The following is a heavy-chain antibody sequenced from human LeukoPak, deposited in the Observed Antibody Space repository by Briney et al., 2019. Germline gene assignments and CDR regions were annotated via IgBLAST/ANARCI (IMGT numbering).Heavy chain of an antibody. CDR2: IIPIFGTA. V-gene: IGHV1-69*06. CDR3: ARIYQWRTTRYYYMDV. CDR1: GGTFSSYA. D-gene: IGHD6-19*01. Sequence: GSSVKVSCKASGGTFSSYAISWVRQAPGQGLEWMGGIIPIFGTANYAQKFQGRVTITADKSTSTAYMELSSLRSEDTAVYYCARIYQWRTTRYYYMDVWGKGTTVTVSS. J-gene: IGHJ6*03.